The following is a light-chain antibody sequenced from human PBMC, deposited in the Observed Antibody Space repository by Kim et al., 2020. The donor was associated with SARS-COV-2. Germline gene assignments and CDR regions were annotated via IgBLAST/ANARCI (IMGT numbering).Light chain of an antibody. CDR1: SLRSYY. J-gene: IGLJ3*02. CDR3: NSRDSSGNHWV. V-gene: IGLV3-19*01. CDR2: GKN. Sequence: ALGQTVRVTCQGNSLRSYYASWYQQKPGKAPVLVIYGKNNRPSGIPDRFSGSSSRNTASLTITGAQAEDEADYYCNSRDSSGNHWVFGGGTQLTVL.